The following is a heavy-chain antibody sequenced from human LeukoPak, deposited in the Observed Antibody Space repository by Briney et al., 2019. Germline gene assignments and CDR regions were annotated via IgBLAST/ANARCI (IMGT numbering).Heavy chain of an antibody. V-gene: IGHV1-8*01. CDR3: ARGKHRPPYSSGCLGY. J-gene: IGHJ4*02. D-gene: IGHD6-19*01. Sequence: ASVKVSCKASGYTFTSYDINWVRQATGQGLEWMGWMNPNSGNTGYAQKFQGRVTMTRNTSISIAYMELSSLRSEDTAVYYCARGKHRPPYSSGCLGYWGQGTLVTVSS. CDR1: GYTFTSYD. CDR2: MNPNSGNT.